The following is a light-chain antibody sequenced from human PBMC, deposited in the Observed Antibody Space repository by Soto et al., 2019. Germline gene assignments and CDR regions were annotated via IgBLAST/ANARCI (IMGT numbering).Light chain of an antibody. CDR1: ESVSTY. CDR3: QQYNNWPLT. CDR2: GAS. J-gene: IGKJ4*01. V-gene: IGKV3-15*01. Sequence: EIVLTQSTATLSLSPGERATLSCRASESVSTYLAWYQQKPGQAPRLLIYGASTRATGIPARFSGSGSGTEFTLTISSLQSEDFAVYSCQQYNNWPLTFGGGTKVDIK.